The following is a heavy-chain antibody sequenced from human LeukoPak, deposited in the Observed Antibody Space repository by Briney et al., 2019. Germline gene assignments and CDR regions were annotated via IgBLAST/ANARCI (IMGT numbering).Heavy chain of an antibody. CDR2: IYYSGNT. J-gene: IGHJ5*02. V-gene: IGHV4-59*01. CDR3: ARGNSNYVGNWFDP. CDR1: GGSINSSL. D-gene: IGHD4-11*01. Sequence: SLTLTLTCTVSGGSINSSLWNWIRQPPLRGLEWIGYIYYSGNTNYNPSLTSRDTISLDKSENQCFLQLSSVTAAGTAVDYCARGNSNYVGNWFDPWGQRTLVTGSS.